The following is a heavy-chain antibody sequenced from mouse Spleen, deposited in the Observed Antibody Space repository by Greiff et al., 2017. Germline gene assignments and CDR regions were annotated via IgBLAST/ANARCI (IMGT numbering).Heavy chain of an antibody. Sequence: EVKLMESGGGLVKPGGSLKLSCAASGFAFSSYDMSWVRQTPEKRLEWVAYISSGGVSTSYPDTVKGRFTISIDNAKNTLYLQMSSLKSEDTAMYYCARHSMGLLVSFAYWGQGTLVTVSA. D-gene: IGHD4-1*01. CDR3: ARHSMGLLVSFAY. CDR2: ISSGGVST. V-gene: IGHV5-12-1*01. J-gene: IGHJ3*01. CDR1: GFAFSSYD.